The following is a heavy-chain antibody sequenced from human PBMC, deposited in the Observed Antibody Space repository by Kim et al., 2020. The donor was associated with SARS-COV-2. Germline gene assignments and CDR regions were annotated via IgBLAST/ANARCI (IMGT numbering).Heavy chain of an antibody. V-gene: IGHV3-21*01. CDR3: ARDVGYCSSTSCPDAFDI. D-gene: IGHD2-2*01. CDR2: ISSSSSYI. Sequence: GGSLRLSCAASGFTFSSYSMNWVRQAPGKGLEWVSSISSSSSYIYYADSVKGRFTISRDNAKNSLYLQMNSLRAEDTAVYYCARDVGYCSSTSCPDAFDIWGQGTMVTVSS. J-gene: IGHJ3*02. CDR1: GFTFSSYS.